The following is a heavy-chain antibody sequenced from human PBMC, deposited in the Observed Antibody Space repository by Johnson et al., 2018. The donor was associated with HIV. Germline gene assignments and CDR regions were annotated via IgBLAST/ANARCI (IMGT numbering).Heavy chain of an antibody. V-gene: IGHV3-30*03. CDR2: ISSDGNNK. Sequence: QVQLVESGGGVVQPGRSLRLSCVASRFTFSSYGMHWVRQAPGKGLEWVASISSDGNNKYFADSVKGRLTISRDNSKNTLYLQMNSLRAEDTAVYYCARDRAHYYDSSGYYESGAFDIWGQGTMVTVSS. CDR3: ARDRAHYYDSSGYYESGAFDI. J-gene: IGHJ3*02. CDR1: RFTFSSYG. D-gene: IGHD3-22*01.